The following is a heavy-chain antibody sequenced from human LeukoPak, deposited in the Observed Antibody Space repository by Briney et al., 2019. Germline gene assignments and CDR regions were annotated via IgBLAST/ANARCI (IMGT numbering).Heavy chain of an antibody. CDR3: ARVEGYYDILTGYQLGGFDI. CDR1: GFTFSSYG. J-gene: IGHJ3*02. V-gene: IGHV3-30*03. Sequence: GRSLRLSCAASGFTFSSYGMHWVRQAPGKGLEWVAVISYDGSNKYYADSVKGRFTISRDNSKNTLYLQMNSLRAEDTAVYYCARVEGYYDILTGYQLGGFDIWGQGTKVTVSS. CDR2: ISYDGSNK. D-gene: IGHD3-9*01.